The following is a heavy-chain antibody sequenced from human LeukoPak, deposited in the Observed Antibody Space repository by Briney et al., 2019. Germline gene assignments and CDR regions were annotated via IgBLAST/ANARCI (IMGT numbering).Heavy chain of an antibody. CDR1: GYSISSGYY. Sequence: NPSETLSLTCTVSGYSISSGYYLGWIRQPPGKGLEWIGSIYHSGSTYYNPSLKSRVTISVDTSKNQFSLKLSSVTAADTAVYYCAICIAVAGSFDYWGQGTLVTVSS. D-gene: IGHD6-19*01. J-gene: IGHJ4*02. CDR3: AICIAVAGSFDY. V-gene: IGHV4-38-2*02. CDR2: IYHSGST.